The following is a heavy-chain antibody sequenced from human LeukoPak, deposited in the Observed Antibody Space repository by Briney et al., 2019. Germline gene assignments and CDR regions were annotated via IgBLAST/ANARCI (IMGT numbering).Heavy chain of an antibody. J-gene: IGHJ5*02. V-gene: IGHV4-39*07. D-gene: IGHD6-13*01. CDR3: ARHSSSLSWFDP. CDR2: IYYSGST. CDR1: GGSISSSSYY. Sequence: SETLSLTCTVSGGSISSSSYYWGWIRQPPGKGLEWIGSIYYSGSTYYNPSLKSRVTISVDTSKNQFSLKLSSVTAADTAVYYCARHSSSLSWFDPWGQGTLVTVSS.